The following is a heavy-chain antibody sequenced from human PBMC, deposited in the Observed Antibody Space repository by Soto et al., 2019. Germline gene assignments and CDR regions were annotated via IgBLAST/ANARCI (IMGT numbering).Heavy chain of an antibody. Sequence: SETLSLTCAVSGGSISSSNWWSWVRQPPGKGLEWIGEIYHSGSTNYNPSLKSRVTISVDKSKNQFSLKLSSVTAADTAVYYCARDWSGCSSTSCYGNWFYPWGQGTLVTVSS. J-gene: IGHJ5*02. CDR3: ARDWSGCSSTSCYGNWFYP. V-gene: IGHV4-4*02. CDR2: IYHSGST. D-gene: IGHD2-2*01. CDR1: GGSISSSNW.